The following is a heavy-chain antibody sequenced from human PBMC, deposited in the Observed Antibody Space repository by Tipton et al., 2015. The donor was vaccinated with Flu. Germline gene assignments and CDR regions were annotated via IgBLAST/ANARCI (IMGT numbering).Heavy chain of an antibody. CDR3: ARLYYGILTGSYYFDY. V-gene: IGHV4-39*07. Sequence: TLSLTCTVSGGSISSSSYYWGWIRQPPGKGLEWIGSIYYSGSNYYNPSLKSRVTISIDTSKNQFSLKLSSVTAADTAVYYCARLYYGILTGSYYFDYWGQGTLVTVSS. CDR2: IYYSGSN. D-gene: IGHD3-9*01. J-gene: IGHJ4*02. CDR1: GGSISSSSYY.